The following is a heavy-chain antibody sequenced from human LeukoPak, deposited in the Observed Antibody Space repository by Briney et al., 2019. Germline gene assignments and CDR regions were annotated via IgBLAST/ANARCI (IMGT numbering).Heavy chain of an antibody. Sequence: GGSLRLSCAASGFTFSSYGMHWVRQAPGKGLEWVAVIWYDGSNKYYADSVKGRFTISRDNSKNTLYLQMNSLRAEDTAVYYCAKVRELSYYYYYGMDVWGQGTTVTVSS. J-gene: IGHJ6*02. CDR3: AKVRELSYYYYYGMDV. D-gene: IGHD5-24*01. V-gene: IGHV3-33*06. CDR2: IWYDGSNK. CDR1: GFTFSSYG.